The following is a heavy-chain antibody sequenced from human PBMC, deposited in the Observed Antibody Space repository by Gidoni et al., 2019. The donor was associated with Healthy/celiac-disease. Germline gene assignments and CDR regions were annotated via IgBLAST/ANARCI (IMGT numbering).Heavy chain of an antibody. Sequence: QVQLQQWGAGLLKPSETLSLTCAVYGGSFSGYYWSWIRQPPGKELEWIGEINHSGSTNYNPSLKSRVTISVDTSKNQFSLKLSSVTAADTAVYYCARGSLWYQLRSRGYYFDYWGQGTLVTVSS. CDR1: GGSFSGYY. J-gene: IGHJ4*02. CDR3: ARGSLWYQLRSRGYYFDY. CDR2: INHSGST. V-gene: IGHV4-34*01. D-gene: IGHD2-2*01.